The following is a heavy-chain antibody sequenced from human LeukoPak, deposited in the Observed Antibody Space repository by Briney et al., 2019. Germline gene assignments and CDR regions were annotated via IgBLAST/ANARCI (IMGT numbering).Heavy chain of an antibody. V-gene: IGHV1-3*02. D-gene: IGHD5-24*01. CDR1: GYSFTSST. J-gene: IGHJ4*02. CDR3: ARDGGGGYNLDY. CDR2: SNAGNGNT. Sequence: GASVKVSCKASGYSFTSSTMHWVRQAPGQRLEWMGWSNAGNGNTKYSQDFQGRVTITRDTSASTVYMELSSLRSEDMAVYYCARDGGGGYNLDYWGQGTRVTVSS.